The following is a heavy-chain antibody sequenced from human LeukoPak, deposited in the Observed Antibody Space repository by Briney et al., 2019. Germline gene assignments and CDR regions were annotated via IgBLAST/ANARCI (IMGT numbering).Heavy chain of an antibody. CDR2: IYYRGST. CDR1: GGSISNSSYY. D-gene: IGHD6-19*01. CDR3: ASVEYSSGWYHYFQH. V-gene: IGHV4-39*01. Sequence: SETLSLTCTVSGGSISNSSYYCGWIRQPPGKGLEWIGSIYYRGSTNYNPPLKSRVTISVDTSKNQFSLKVSSVTAADTAVYYCASVEYSSGWYHYFQHWGQGTLVTVSS. J-gene: IGHJ1*01.